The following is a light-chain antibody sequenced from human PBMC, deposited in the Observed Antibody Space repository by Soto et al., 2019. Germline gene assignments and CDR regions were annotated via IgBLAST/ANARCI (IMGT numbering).Light chain of an antibody. CDR1: QSVSSSY. Sequence: EIVLTQSPGTLSLSPGERATLSCRASQSVSSSYLAWYQQKPGQAPRRLIYGAYARPTGIPSRFSGSGSGTDFTLTISRVEPDDFAIYYCHQYAGSPPWTFGQGTRVDFK. V-gene: IGKV3-20*01. CDR3: HQYAGSPPWT. CDR2: GAY. J-gene: IGKJ1*01.